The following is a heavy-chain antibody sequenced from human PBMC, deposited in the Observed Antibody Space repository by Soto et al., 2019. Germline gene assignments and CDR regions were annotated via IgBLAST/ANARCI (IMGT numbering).Heavy chain of an antibody. CDR1: GGSISSGGYY. V-gene: IGHV4-31*03. J-gene: IGHJ4*02. CDR3: ARTSRYSSGWQTVYYFDY. CDR2: IYYSGST. Sequence: SETLSLTCTVSGGSISSGGYYWSWIRQHPGKGLEWIGYIYYSGSTYYNPSLKSRVTISVDTSKNQFSLKLSSVTAADTAVYYCARTSRYSSGWQTVYYFDYWGQGTLVTVSS. D-gene: IGHD6-19*01.